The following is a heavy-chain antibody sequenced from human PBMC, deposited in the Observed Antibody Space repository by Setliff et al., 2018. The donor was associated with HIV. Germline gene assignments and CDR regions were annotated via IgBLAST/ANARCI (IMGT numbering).Heavy chain of an antibody. J-gene: IGHJ3*02. CDR3: AKDPSVTVTTI. CDR2: ISTYNGNT. V-gene: IGHV1-18*04. D-gene: IGHD4-17*01. Sequence: ASVKVSCKASGYTFTTYYIHYLRQAPGQGPEWMGWISTYNGNTNYAQKFQGRVTMTTDTSTSTVYMELRSLRSDDTAVYYCAKDPSVTVTTIWGQGTMVTVSS. CDR1: GYTFTTYY.